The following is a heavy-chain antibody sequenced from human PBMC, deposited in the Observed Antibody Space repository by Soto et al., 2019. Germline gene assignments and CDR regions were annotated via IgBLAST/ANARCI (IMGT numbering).Heavy chain of an antibody. CDR2: IYYSGST. Sequence: SETLSLTCTVSGGSVSSGDYYWSWIRQPPGKGLEWIGYIYYSGSTNDNPSLKSRVTTSVDTSKNQFSLKLRSVTAADTAVYYCARGGGYCGSTSCYTYFFDYWGQGTLVTVSS. D-gene: IGHD2-2*02. CDR1: GGSVSSGDYY. CDR3: ARGGGYCGSTSCYTYFFDY. V-gene: IGHV4-61*08. J-gene: IGHJ4*02.